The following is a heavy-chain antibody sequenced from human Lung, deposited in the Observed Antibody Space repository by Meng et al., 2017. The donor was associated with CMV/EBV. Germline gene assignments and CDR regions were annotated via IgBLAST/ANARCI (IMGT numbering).Heavy chain of an antibody. D-gene: IGHD5-12*01. J-gene: IGHJ5*02. Sequence: GESXKISCAASGFTFSSYWMHWVRQAPGKGLVWVSRINSDGSSTSYADSVKGRFTISRDNAKNTLYLQMNSLRAEDTAVYYCARERFLSGYSGYDAGGWFDPXGQGXLVTVSS. V-gene: IGHV3-74*01. CDR3: ARERFLSGYSGYDAGGWFDP. CDR1: GFTFSSYW. CDR2: INSDGSST.